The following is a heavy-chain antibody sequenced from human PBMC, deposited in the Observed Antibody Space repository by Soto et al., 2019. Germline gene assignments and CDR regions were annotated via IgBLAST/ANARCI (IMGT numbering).Heavy chain of an antibody. CDR3: VRDRRIYYSDPHDEFVASDYEV. Sequence: QVQLIQSEAEVKKPGSSVRVSCTASGGIFGSHGFSWVRQAPGQRLEWVGGFIPIFRTLTYTEKFQARVRIAADESTNTVYLDLSRLTSEDTAVYYGVRDRRIYYSDPHDEFVASDYEVWGQGTMVSVSS. CDR2: FIPIFRTL. CDR1: GGIFGSHG. D-gene: IGHD3-22*01. J-gene: IGHJ3*01. V-gene: IGHV1-69*01.